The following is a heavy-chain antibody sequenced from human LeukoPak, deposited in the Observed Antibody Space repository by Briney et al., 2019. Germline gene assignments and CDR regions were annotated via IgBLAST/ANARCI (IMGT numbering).Heavy chain of an antibody. CDR2: INHRGST. Sequence: SETLSLTCAVYGGSFSDYYWSWIRQPPGKGLEWIGEINHRGSTNHNPSLKSRVTISVDTSKNQFSLKLSSVTAADTAVYYCARESGQQLVSYYFDYWGQGTLVAVSS. V-gene: IGHV4-34*01. D-gene: IGHD6-13*01. CDR3: ARESGQQLVSYYFDY. CDR1: GGSFSDYY. J-gene: IGHJ4*02.